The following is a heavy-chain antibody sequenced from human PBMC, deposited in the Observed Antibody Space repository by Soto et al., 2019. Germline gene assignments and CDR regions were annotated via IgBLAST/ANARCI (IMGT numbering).Heavy chain of an antibody. CDR3: ARDRSYYYESSGYPFDY. J-gene: IGHJ4*02. V-gene: IGHV1-18*01. CDR1: GYTFDIYG. D-gene: IGHD3-22*01. CDR2: ISADNGDT. Sequence: QVQLVQSGGEVRKPGASVKVSCKASGYTFDIYGISWVPQVPGQGPEWMGWISADNGDTKYAQKFQDRVIMTTDTSTSTAYMELRSLRSDDTAVYFCARDRSYYYESSGYPFDYWGQGTLVSVSS.